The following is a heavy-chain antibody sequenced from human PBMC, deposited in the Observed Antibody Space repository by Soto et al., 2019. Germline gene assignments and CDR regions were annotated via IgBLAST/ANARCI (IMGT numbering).Heavy chain of an antibody. J-gene: IGHJ3*01. CDR2: IIPMFGIP. Sequence: QVQLVQSGAEVKKPGSSVKVSCKASGGTLNKHAITWVRRAPGQGLELLGGIIPMFGIPNYPQKFQGRVTITADDSTNTSHMELHSLTSDDTAVYYCARGGTSGWLKGAYDVWGQGTMVTVSS. CDR3: ARGGTSGWLKGAYDV. D-gene: IGHD6-13*01. V-gene: IGHV1-69*01. CDR1: GGTLNKHA.